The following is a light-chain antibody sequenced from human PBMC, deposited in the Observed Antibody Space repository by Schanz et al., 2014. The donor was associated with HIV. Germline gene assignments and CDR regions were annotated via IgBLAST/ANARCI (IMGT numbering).Light chain of an antibody. CDR1: QRLSSSY. CDR2: ATS. CDR3: QYFGNSGGT. Sequence: EIVLTQSPGSLSLSPGGRATLSCGASQRLSSSYLAWYQQKRDQPPRLVIYATSTRAAGIPDRFSGSGSGTDFTLTISSLEPGDFAVYYCQYFGNSGGTFGGGTKVEIK. V-gene: IGKV3-20*01. J-gene: IGKJ4*01.